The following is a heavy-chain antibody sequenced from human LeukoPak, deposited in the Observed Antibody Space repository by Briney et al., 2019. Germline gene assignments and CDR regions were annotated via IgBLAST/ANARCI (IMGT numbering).Heavy chain of an antibody. Sequence: SGGSLRLSGAASGFIFDDYGMSWVRQAPGKGLKWFSGINWNGGSPAYADSVKGRFTISRDNAKNSLYLQMNSLRAEDTAIYYCAKDSSDYWGQGTLVTVSS. D-gene: IGHD6-6*01. CDR3: AKDSSDY. CDR2: INWNGGSP. J-gene: IGHJ4*02. CDR1: GFIFDDYG. V-gene: IGHV3-20*04.